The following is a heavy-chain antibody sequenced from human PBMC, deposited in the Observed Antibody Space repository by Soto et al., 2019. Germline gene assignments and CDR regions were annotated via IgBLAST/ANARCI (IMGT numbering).Heavy chain of an antibody. CDR1: GGSFSGYY. CDR3: ARPFTHYYDSSGYLGEDY. D-gene: IGHD3-22*01. CDR2: INHSGST. Sequence: SETLSLTCAVYGGSFSGYYWSWIRQPPGKGLEWIGEINHSGSTNYNPSLKSRVTISVDTSKNQFSLKLSSVTAADTAVYYCARPFTHYYDSSGYLGEDYWGQGTLVTVSS. V-gene: IGHV4-34*01. J-gene: IGHJ4*02.